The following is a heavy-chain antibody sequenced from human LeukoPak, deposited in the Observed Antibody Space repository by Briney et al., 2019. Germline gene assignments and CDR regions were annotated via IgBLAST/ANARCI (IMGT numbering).Heavy chain of an antibody. D-gene: IGHD3-22*01. J-gene: IGHJ5*02. Sequence: GGSLRLSCAASGFTFDDYALHWVRQAPAKGLEWVSLISGDGGSTYYADSVEGRFTISRDSSKNSLYLQMNSLRTEDTALYDCAKEGYYYDSSGYYPPYNWFDPWGQGTLVTVSS. CDR3: AKEGYYYDSSGYYPPYNWFDP. V-gene: IGHV3-43*02. CDR2: ISGDGGST. CDR1: GFTFDDYA.